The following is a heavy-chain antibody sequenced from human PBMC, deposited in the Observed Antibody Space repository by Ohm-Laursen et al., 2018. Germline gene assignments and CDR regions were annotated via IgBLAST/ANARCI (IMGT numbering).Heavy chain of an antibody. CDR2: ISGSGDNT. J-gene: IGHJ1*01. CDR3: ARDPQYSGSYYRYFQH. CDR1: GFTFSTYA. D-gene: IGHD1-26*01. Sequence: SLRLSCAASGFTFSTYAMSWVRQAPGKGLEWVSAISGSGDNTYYADSVKGRFTISRDNSKNTLYLQMNSLRAEDTAVYYCARDPQYSGSYYRYFQHWGQGTLVTVSS. V-gene: IGHV3-23*01.